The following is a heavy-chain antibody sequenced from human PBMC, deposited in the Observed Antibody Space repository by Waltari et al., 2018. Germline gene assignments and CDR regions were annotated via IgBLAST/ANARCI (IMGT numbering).Heavy chain of an antibody. D-gene: IGHD2-21*01. CDR1: GVTFSSSA. J-gene: IGHJ3*02. Sequence: QVQLVQSGAAVKKPWSSVKVSCQASGVTFSSSAISWVRQATGQGLEWMGGIIPIFGTANYAQKVQGRVTITADEATSTAYMELSSLRAEDTAVYYCASRSGGVIAIRAFDIWGQGTMVTVSS. CDR2: IIPIFGTA. V-gene: IGHV1-69*13. CDR3: ASRSGGVIAIRAFDI.